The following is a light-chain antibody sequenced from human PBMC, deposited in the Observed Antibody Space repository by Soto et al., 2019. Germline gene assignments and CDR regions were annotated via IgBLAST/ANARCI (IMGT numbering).Light chain of an antibody. CDR2: GAS. V-gene: IGKV3-20*01. J-gene: IGKJ2*01. Sequence: EIVLTQSPGTLSLSPGERATLSCRASQSVNSGYLAWYQQKPGQAPRLLLYGASNRTPGIPDRFSGSGSGTDFTLTISRMEPEDCAVYSCQQYGSSPYTFGQGTKLEI. CDR1: QSVNSGY. CDR3: QQYGSSPYT.